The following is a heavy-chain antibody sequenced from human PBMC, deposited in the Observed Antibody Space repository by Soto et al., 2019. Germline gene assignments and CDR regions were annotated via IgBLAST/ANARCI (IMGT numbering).Heavy chain of an antibody. Sequence: ASVKVSCKASGYTFTSYYMHWVRQAPGQGLEWMGIINPSGGSTSYAQKFQGRVTMTRDTSTSTVYMELSSLRSEDTAVYYCARRSRTYCKIGEWFEPWGQGTLGTVSS. CDR3: ARRSRTYCKIGEWFEP. D-gene: IGHD3-10*01. CDR2: INPSGGST. CDR1: GYTFTSYY. J-gene: IGHJ5*02. V-gene: IGHV1-46*01.